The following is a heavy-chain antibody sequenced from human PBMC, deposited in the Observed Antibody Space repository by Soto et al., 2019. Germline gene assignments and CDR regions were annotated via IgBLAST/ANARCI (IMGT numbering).Heavy chain of an antibody. CDR1: GFTVGSAW. D-gene: IGHD1-26*01. CDR2: IKSKVDGGTT. CDR3: VQGASTAHQPLDS. V-gene: IGHV3-15*07. Sequence: EVQLVESGGGLVKPGGSLRLGCEVSGFTVGSAWMNWVRQAPGKGLVWVGRIKSKVDGGTTDYAEPVKGRFTISIDDSKNTLYLQMESLKTEDTAVYYCVQGASTAHQPLDSWGQGVLVTVSS. J-gene: IGHJ4*02.